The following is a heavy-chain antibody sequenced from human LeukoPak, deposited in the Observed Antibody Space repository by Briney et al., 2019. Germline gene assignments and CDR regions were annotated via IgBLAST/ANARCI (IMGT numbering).Heavy chain of an antibody. CDR1: GGTFSSYA. V-gene: IGHV1-69*13. J-gene: IGHJ1*01. Sequence: SVKVSCKASGGTFSSYAISWVRQAPGQGLERMGGIIPIFGTVNYAQKFQGRVTITADESTSTAYMELSSLRSEDTAVYYCAGVGIAAAGSNAPIQQWGQGTLVTVSS. CDR2: IIPIFGTV. D-gene: IGHD6-13*01. CDR3: AGVGIAAAGSNAPIQQ.